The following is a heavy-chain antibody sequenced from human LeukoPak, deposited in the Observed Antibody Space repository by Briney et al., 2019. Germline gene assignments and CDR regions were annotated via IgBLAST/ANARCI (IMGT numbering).Heavy chain of an antibody. V-gene: IGHV3-21*01. J-gene: IGHJ4*02. Sequence: PGGSLRLSCATSGFTFSHFSFKRVRQAPGKGLEWVASIYVTGDYIYYADSVKGRATISRDNAKNSVYLQMNSLRADDTAIYYCAREFNTIGNFDFWGQGILVTVSS. D-gene: IGHD3-10*01. CDR3: AREFNTIGNFDF. CDR1: GFTFSHFS. CDR2: IYVTGDYI.